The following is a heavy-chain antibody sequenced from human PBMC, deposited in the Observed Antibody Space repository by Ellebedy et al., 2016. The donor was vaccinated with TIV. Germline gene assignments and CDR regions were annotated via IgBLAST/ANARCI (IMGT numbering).Heavy chain of an antibody. CDR2: IDWDDDK. J-gene: IGHJ4*02. CDR1: GFSLSTSGVG. V-gene: IGHV2-70*01. D-gene: IGHD3-3*01. CDR3: ARTPITIFGVAYDY. Sequence: SGPTLVKPTQTLTLTCTFSGFSLSTSGVGVSWIRQPPGKALEWLSLIDWDDDKYYSTSLKTRLTISKDTSKNQVVLTMTNMDPVDTATYYCARTPITIFGVAYDYWGQGTLVTVSS.